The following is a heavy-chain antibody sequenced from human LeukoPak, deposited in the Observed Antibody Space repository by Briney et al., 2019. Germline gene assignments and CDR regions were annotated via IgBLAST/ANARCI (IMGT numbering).Heavy chain of an antibody. J-gene: IGHJ1*01. V-gene: IGHV1-69*01. CDR2: IIPIFGTA. CDR3: ARILSSSWYEYFHH. CDR1: GGTFSNYA. Sequence: VKDSCKASGGTFSNYAISWVRQAPGQGLEWMGAIIPIFGTANYAQKFQGRVTITADESTSTAYMELSSLRSEDTAVYYCARILSSSWYEYFHHWGQGTTVSLSS. D-gene: IGHD6-19*01.